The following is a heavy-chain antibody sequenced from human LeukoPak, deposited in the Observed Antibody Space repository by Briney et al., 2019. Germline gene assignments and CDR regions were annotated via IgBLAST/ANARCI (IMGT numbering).Heavy chain of an antibody. CDR2: IGTAGDT. D-gene: IGHD6-13*01. V-gene: IGHV3-13*01. CDR1: GFTFSSYD. Sequence: GGSLRLSCAASGFTFSSYDMHWVRQATGKGLEWVSAIGTAGDTYYPGSVKGRFTISRENAKNSLYLQMNSLRAGDTAVYYCARAPRGGSSWYGQSVYCFDYWGQGTLVTVSS. J-gene: IGHJ4*02. CDR3: ARAPRGGSSWYGQSVYCFDY.